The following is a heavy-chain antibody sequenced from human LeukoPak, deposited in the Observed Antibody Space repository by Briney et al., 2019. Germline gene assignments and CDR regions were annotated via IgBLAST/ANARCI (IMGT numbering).Heavy chain of an antibody. CDR2: IYYGGST. CDR3: ARVGSGYSGYTVDY. CDR1: GGSISSSDDY. V-gene: IGHV4-39*07. J-gene: IGHJ4*02. D-gene: IGHD5-12*01. Sequence: SETLSLTCTVSGGSISSSDDYGGWIRQPPGKGPEWIGVIYYGGSTYYHPSLKSRVTISVDTSKNQFSLKLSSVTAADTAVYYCARVGSGYSGYTVDYWGQGTLVTVSS.